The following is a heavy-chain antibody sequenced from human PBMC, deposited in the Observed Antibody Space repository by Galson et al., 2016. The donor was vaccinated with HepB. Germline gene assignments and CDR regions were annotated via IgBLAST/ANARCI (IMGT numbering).Heavy chain of an antibody. CDR2: IYYVGAT. CDR3: TRWGGSRVRDFDT. CDR1: GDSLSPVY. V-gene: IGHV4-59*01. J-gene: IGHJ5*02. D-gene: IGHD1-26*01. Sequence: SETLSLTCSVSGDSLSPVYWSWIRQPPGKGLEWIGYIYYVGATNYNPSLTSRVTISVDTSKNQLSLRLRSLTAADTAVYYCTRWGGSRVRDFDTWGRGVPVTVSS.